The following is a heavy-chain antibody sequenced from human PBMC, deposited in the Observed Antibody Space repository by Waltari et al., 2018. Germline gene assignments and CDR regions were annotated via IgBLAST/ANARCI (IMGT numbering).Heavy chain of an antibody. Sequence: EVQLVESGGGLVQPGGSLRLSCAASGFPFSSHWMNWVRQAPGEVLWWVALIDKDGSGPYYVDSLKVRYTSSRDNAKNSLYLQMNGLRVEDTAIYYCARDRGWGWLDPWGQGTLVTVSS. CDR1: GFPFSSHW. J-gene: IGHJ5*02. D-gene: IGHD3-10*01. V-gene: IGHV3-7*01. CDR3: ARDRGWGWLDP. CDR2: IDKDGSGP.